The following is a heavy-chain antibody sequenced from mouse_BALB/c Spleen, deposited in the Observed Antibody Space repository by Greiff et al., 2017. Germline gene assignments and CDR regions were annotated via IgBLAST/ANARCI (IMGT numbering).Heavy chain of an antibody. D-gene: IGHD2-2*01. V-gene: IGHV1S81*02. CDR2: INPSNGGT. Sequence: QVQLQQSGAELVKPGASVKLSCKASGYTFTSYYMYWVKQRPGQGLEWIGEINPSNGGTNFNEKFKSKATLPVDKSSSTAYMQLSSLTSEDSAVYYCTRGGYGGGFDYWGQGTTRTVSS. CDR1: GYTFTSYY. J-gene: IGHJ2*01. CDR3: TRGGYGGGFDY.